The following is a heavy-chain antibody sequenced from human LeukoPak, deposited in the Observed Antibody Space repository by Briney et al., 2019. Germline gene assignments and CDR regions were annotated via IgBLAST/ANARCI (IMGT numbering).Heavy chain of an antibody. J-gene: IGHJ4*02. CDR1: GGSISSYY. Sequence: SETLSLTCTVSGGSISSYYWSWIRQPAGKGLEWIGRIYTSGSTNYNPSLKSRVTLSVDTSRNQFTLRVSSVTAADTAVYYCAKEGGDSSGYYHDSWGQGTLVTVSS. CDR2: IYTSGST. D-gene: IGHD3-22*01. V-gene: IGHV4-4*07. CDR3: AKEGGDSSGYYHDS.